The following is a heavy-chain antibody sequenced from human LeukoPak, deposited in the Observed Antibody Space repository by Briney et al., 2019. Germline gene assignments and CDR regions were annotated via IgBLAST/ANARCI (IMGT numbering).Heavy chain of an antibody. Sequence: SETLSLTCAVSGDSISGSSYYWGWLRRPPGKGLEWIGSIYYSGSTYYSPSLKSRVTISVDTSKNQFSLKLSSVTAADTAVYYCARGLNWGHGTLVTVSS. J-gene: IGHJ4*01. D-gene: IGHD3-22*01. CDR1: GDSISGSSYY. V-gene: IGHV4-39*01. CDR2: IYYSGST. CDR3: ARGLN.